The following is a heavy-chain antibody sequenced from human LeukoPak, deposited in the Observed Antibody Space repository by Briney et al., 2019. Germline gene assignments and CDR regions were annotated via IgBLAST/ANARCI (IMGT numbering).Heavy chain of an antibody. V-gene: IGHV3-23*01. CDR2: ISGSDGST. CDR1: GFTFRTYA. D-gene: IGHD6-13*01. CDR3: ASDRNSNNWFFY. Sequence: PGGSLRLSCAASGFTFRTYAMGWVRQAPGKGLEWVSTISGSDGSTDYADSVKGRFTISRDSSKNTLYLQMNTLRAEDTAIYYCASDRNSNNWFFYWGQGTLVTVSS. J-gene: IGHJ5*01.